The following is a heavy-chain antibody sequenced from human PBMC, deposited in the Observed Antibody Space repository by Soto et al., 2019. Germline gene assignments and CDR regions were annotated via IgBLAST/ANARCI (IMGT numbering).Heavy chain of an antibody. Sequence: EVQLVESGGGLVQPGGSLRLSCAGSVFTFSNYWMHWVRQAPGKGLEWVSRIDHDGPTDYADSVRGRFTISRDNSENTRYLQMNSLRPEDTAVYYCVRDSHGDYWGQGTLVTVSS. V-gene: IGHV3-74*01. J-gene: IGHJ4*02. CDR3: VRDSHGDY. CDR2: IDHDGPT. CDR1: VFTFSNYW.